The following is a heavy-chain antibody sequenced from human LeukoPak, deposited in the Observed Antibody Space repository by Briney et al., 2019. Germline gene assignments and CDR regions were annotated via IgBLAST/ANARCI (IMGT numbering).Heavy chain of an antibody. V-gene: IGHV5-51*01. Sequence: GESLKISCKGSGYKFTSHWIGWVRQMPGKGLEWMGIIYPRDSDIRYSPPFQGQVTISADKSISTAYLQWNSLKASDTAMYYCARMIGLGEVSPYFDYWGQGSLVTVSS. CDR1: GYKFTSHW. D-gene: IGHD3-16*02. CDR3: ARMIGLGEVSPYFDY. J-gene: IGHJ4*02. CDR2: IYPRDSDI.